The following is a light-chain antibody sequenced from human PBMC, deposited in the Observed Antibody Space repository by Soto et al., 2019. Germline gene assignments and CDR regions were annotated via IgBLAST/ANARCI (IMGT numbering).Light chain of an antibody. CDR2: DVS. J-gene: IGLJ1*01. CDR1: SSDVGGYNY. Sequence: HSVLTKPASVSGFPGQSITISCTRTSSDVGGYNYVSWYQQHPGKAPKFMIYDVSNRPSGVSNRFSGSKSGNTASLTISGLQAEDEADYYCTSYTTSNTRQIVFGTGTKVTVL. CDR3: TSYTTSNTRQIV. V-gene: IGLV2-14*01.